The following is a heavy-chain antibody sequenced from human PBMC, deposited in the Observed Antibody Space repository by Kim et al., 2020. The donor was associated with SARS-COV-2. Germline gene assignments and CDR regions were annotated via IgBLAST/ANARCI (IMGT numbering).Heavy chain of an antibody. D-gene: IGHD2-2*02. CDR3: ARGRAGVVPAPVLGLGPWLDLYAVDV. CDR2: INHSGVT. Sequence: SETLSLTCAVYGGSFSDYTWSWIRQPPGKGLEWIGEINHSGVTNLSPSLKSRITISVDTSKSQFSLRLKSMTATDTAIYYCARGRAGVVPAPVLGLGPWLDLYAVDVWDRGTPVAVSS. CDR1: GGSFSDYT. J-gene: IGHJ6*02. V-gene: IGHV4-34*01.